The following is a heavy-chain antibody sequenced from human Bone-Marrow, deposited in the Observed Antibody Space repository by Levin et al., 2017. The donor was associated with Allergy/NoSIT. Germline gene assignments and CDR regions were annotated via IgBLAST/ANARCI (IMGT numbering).Heavy chain of an antibody. J-gene: IGHJ6*02. D-gene: IGHD1-20*01. CDR3: AKDLDNWSYYFYAMDV. V-gene: IGHV3-23*01. CDR2: ITGNGDKT. Sequence: GESLKISCAASRFTFSFYAMTWVRQAPGKGLEWVSTITGNGDKTYYADSVKGRFTISRDNSRNTLFLQMNSLRAEDTAVYYCAKDLDNWSYYFYAMDVWGLGTTVIVSS. CDR1: RFTFSFYA.